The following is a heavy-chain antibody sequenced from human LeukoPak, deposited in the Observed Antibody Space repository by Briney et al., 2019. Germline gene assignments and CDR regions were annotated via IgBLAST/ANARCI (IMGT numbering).Heavy chain of an antibody. CDR2: IIGSGVST. Sequence: PGGSLRLSCAASGFTFSSYAMNWVRQAPRRGLEWVSTIIGSGVSTFYADSVKGRFTISRDNSKNTLYLQVNSLRAEDTAVYYCAKDLDLVGATVGYWGQGTVVTVSS. CDR1: GFTFSSYA. V-gene: IGHV3-23*01. D-gene: IGHD1-26*01. CDR3: AKDLDLVGATVGY. J-gene: IGHJ4*02.